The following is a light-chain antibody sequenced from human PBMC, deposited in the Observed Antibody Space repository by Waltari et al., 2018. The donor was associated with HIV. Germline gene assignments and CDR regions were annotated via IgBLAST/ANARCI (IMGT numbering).Light chain of an antibody. CDR3: QSYDRSLSGYVV. V-gene: IGLV1-40*01. Sequence: QSLLTQPPSVSGAPGQRVTISCTGSSSNIGAGFDVPWYQQLPGTVPKLLIYGNSNRHSGVPHRFSGSKSGTSASLAITGLQAEDEADYYCQSYDRSLSGYVVFGGGTKLTVL. J-gene: IGLJ2*01. CDR2: GNS. CDR1: SSNIGAGFD.